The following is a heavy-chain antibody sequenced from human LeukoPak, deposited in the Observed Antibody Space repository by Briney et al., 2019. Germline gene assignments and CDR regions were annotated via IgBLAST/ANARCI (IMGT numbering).Heavy chain of an antibody. Sequence: GASVKVSCKASGYTFASYAMNWVRQAPGQGLEWMGRIDTNTGNPTYGQGFTGRFVFSLGTSVSTAYLQISSLKAEDTAVYYCARKTVTTPFDYWGQGTLVTVSS. CDR1: GYTFASYA. D-gene: IGHD4-17*01. V-gene: IGHV7-4-1*02. CDR2: IDTNTGNP. CDR3: ARKTVTTPFDY. J-gene: IGHJ4*02.